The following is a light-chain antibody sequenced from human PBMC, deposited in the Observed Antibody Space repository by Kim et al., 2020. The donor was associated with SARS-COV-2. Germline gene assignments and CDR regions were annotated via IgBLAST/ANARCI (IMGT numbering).Light chain of an antibody. CDR3: QFWDSSTWV. CDR2: RDT. J-gene: IGLJ3*02. CDR1: NIVTKN. V-gene: IGLV3-9*01. Sequence: SYELTQPLSVSVALGQTARITCGGNNIVTKNVHWYQQKPGQAPVLVMYRDTNRPSGIPERFSGSNSGNTATLTISRAQAGDEADYYCQFWDSSTWVFGGG.